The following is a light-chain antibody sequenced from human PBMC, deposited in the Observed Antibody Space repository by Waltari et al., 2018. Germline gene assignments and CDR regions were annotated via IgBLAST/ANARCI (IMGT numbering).Light chain of an antibody. CDR1: QRISKS. CDR3: QHYESLPVT. CDR2: HAS. Sequence: CRASQRISKSLAWDQQKPRPAPRLLIYHASSRSAGIPDRFSGSGSGTDCSLSISRLEPEDCAVYYCQHYESLPVTFGQGTKVEIE. V-gene: IGKV3-20*01. J-gene: IGKJ1*01.